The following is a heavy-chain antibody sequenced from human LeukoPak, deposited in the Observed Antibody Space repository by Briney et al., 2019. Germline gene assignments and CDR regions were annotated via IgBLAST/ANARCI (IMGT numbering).Heavy chain of an antibody. CDR3: ARERSGSGSYHLDD. CDR2: INWNGGST. J-gene: IGHJ4*02. D-gene: IGHD1-26*01. V-gene: IGHV3-20*04. CDR1: GFTFDDYG. Sequence: RPGGSLRLSCAASGFTFDDYGMSWVRQAPGEGLEWVSGINWNGGSTGYADSVKGRFTISRDNAKNSLYLQMNSLRAEDAALYYCARERSGSGSYHLDDWGQGTLVTVSS.